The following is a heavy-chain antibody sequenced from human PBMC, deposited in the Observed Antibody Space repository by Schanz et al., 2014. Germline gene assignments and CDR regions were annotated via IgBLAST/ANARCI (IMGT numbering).Heavy chain of an antibody. CDR2: IYLSDGST. Sequence: QVQLVQSGAEVKKPGASVKVSCKASTYTFSTYYIHWVRQAPGQGLEWMGRIYLSDGSTRYAQKFQGRVTMTRDTSTNTVYMELSSLRSEDTAVYYCAREKSGSYYPDDYWGQGTLVTVSS. J-gene: IGHJ4*02. V-gene: IGHV1-46*01. D-gene: IGHD1-26*01. CDR3: AREKSGSYYPDDY. CDR1: TYTFSTYY.